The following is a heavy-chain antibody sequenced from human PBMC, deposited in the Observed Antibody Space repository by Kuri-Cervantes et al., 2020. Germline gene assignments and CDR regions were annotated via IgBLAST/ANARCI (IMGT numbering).Heavy chain of an antibody. CDR3: ARGPAPDVGHFDY. Sequence: ASVKVSCKASGYTFTSYAMHRVRQAPGQRLEWMGWINAGNGNTKYSQKFQGRVTITRDTSASTAYMELSSLRSEDTAVYYCARGPAPDVGHFDYWGQGTLVTVSS. J-gene: IGHJ4*02. V-gene: IGHV1-3*01. D-gene: IGHD1-26*01. CDR1: GYTFTSYA. CDR2: INAGNGNT.